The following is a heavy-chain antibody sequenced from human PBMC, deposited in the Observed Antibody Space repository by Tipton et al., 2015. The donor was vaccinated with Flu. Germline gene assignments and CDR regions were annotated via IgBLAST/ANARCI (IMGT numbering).Heavy chain of an antibody. CDR3: ARTVFGDFFRYYFDH. D-gene: IGHD2-21*02. V-gene: IGHV4-59*01. CDR1: DDSISRFH. Sequence: TLSLTCTVSDDSISRFHWSWIRQPPGKGLEWIGFAFHGGTVNYNPSLRDRVTMSVGTSKNRFSLGLTSVTAADTAVYYCARTVFGDFFRYYFDHWGAGTLVAVSS. CDR2: AFHGGTV. J-gene: IGHJ4*02.